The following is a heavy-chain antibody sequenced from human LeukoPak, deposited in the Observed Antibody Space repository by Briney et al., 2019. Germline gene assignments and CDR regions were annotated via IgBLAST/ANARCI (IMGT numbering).Heavy chain of an antibody. CDR1: GFTFSSYA. CDR2: ISGSGGST. D-gene: IGHD5-24*01. CDR3: AKDSVEMATITGYYFDY. V-gene: IGHV3-23*01. Sequence: GGSLRLSCAASGFTFSSYAMSWVRQAPGKGLEWVSAISGSGGSTYYADSVKGRFTISRDNSKSTLYLQMNSLRAEDTAVYYCAKDSVEMATITGYYFDYWGQGTLVTVSS. J-gene: IGHJ4*02.